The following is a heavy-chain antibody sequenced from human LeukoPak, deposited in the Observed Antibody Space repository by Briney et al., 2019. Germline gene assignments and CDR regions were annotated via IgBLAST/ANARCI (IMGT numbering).Heavy chain of an antibody. CDR2: ISYDGNNE. D-gene: IGHD5-12*01. CDR1: GFTFSSYT. Sequence: GGSLRLSCAASGFTFSSYTMHWVRQAPGKGLEWVALISYDGNNEYFADSVKGRFTISRDNSKNTLYLQMNSLRAEDTALYYCAKVGLRGYSGYDSDYFDYWGQGTLVTVSS. J-gene: IGHJ4*02. CDR3: AKVGLRGYSGYDSDYFDY. V-gene: IGHV3-30-3*01.